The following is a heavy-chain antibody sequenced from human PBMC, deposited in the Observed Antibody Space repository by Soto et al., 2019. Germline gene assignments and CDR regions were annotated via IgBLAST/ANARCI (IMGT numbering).Heavy chain of an antibody. D-gene: IGHD3-16*01. CDR3: ARTWGSTNDY. CDR2: INHSGST. Sequence: SLLLCVTRTVVDGYIIGYGCRRIIKQTGTGLEWIGEINHSGSTNYNPSLKSRVTISVDTSKNQFSLKLSSVTAADTAVYYCARTWGSTNDYWGRGTFVTVSS. CDR1: DGYIIGYG. J-gene: IGHJ4*02. V-gene: IGHV4-34*01.